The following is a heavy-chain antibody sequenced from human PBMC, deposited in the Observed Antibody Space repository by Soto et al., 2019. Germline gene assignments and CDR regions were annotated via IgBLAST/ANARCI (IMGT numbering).Heavy chain of an antibody. CDR1: GAYISDFS. CDR2: ITVNGNT. J-gene: IGHJ1*01. CDR3: ARESGENWTYEAH. D-gene: IGHD1-7*01. Sequence: EQQLESGPGLVKPWDTLSLTCTVSGAYISDFSWSWIRQPAGKGLEWIGRITVNGNTQYNPSFRSRVTMSMDTSRNQFSLNLQSATAADTALYYCARESGENWTYEAHWGQGTLVTVSS. V-gene: IGHV4-4*07.